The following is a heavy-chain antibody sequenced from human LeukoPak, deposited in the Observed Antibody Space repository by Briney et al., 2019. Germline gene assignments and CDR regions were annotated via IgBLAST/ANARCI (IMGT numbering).Heavy chain of an antibody. D-gene: IGHD2-21*02. CDR2: IYYSGST. V-gene: IGHV4-39*01. J-gene: IGHJ6*02. CDR3: ARHFCGGDCYSFYYYYYGMDV. CDR1: GGSISSSSFY. Sequence: PSETLSLTCTVSGGSISSSSFYWGWIRQPPGKGLEWIGTIYYSGSTCYNPSLRSRVTISVDTSKNQFSLNLSSVTAADTAVYYCARHFCGGDCYSFYYYYYGMDVWGQGTTVTVSS.